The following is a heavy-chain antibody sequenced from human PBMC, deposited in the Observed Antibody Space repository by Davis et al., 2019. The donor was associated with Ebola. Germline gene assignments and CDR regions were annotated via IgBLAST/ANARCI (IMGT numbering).Heavy chain of an antibody. V-gene: IGHV4-59*01. Sequence: SETLSLTCSVSGASISSYYWSWIRQPPGKGLEWIGYIYYSGSTNYNPSLKSRVTISVDTSKNQFSLKLSSVTAADTAVYYCARDGWYYDSSGYYRDAFDIWGQGTMVTVSS. D-gene: IGHD3-22*01. J-gene: IGHJ3*02. CDR2: IYYSGST. CDR3: ARDGWYYDSSGYYRDAFDI. CDR1: GASISSYY.